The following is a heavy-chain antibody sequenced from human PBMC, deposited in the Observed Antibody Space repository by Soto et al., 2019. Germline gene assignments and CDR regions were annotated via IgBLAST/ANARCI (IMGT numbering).Heavy chain of an antibody. J-gene: IGHJ4*02. Sequence: VGSLRLSCVTSGFTFTKYSMNWVRQAPGKGLEWVSYISYSGETKYYADSLKGRYAISRDDAKNSVYLQMNSLRDEDTAFYYCVRGVVVVVGYTAENFDHWGQGTLVTVSS. V-gene: IGHV3-48*02. D-gene: IGHD2-15*01. CDR2: ISYSGETK. CDR1: GFTFTKYS. CDR3: VRGVVVVVGYTAENFDH.